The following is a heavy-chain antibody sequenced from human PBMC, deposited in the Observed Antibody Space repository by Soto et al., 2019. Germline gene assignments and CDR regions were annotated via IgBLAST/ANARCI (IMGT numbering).Heavy chain of an antibody. D-gene: IGHD2-2*01. J-gene: IGHJ6*02. CDR2: IYSSGYSSGNT. CDR1: GGSISSGNYY. CDR3: ASSVVAAATLVSV. Sequence: TSETLSLTCTVSGGSISSGNYYWSWIRQHPEKGLEWIGYIYSSGYSSGNTYYNPSLKSRVTISGDTSKNQFSLNLSSVTAADTAVYYCASSVVAAATLVSVWGQGTTVNVSS. V-gene: IGHV4-31*03.